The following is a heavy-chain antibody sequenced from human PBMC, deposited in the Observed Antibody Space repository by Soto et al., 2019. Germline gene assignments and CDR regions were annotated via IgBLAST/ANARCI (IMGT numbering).Heavy chain of an antibody. CDR2: IYPGDSDT. V-gene: IGHV5-51*01. Sequence: AESLEISCNGSGYSFTSYWIGWVRQMPGKGLEWMGIIYPGDSDTRYSPSFQGQVTISADKSISTAYLQWSSLKASDTAMYYCARPPGGSSSGFDYWGQGTLVTVSS. D-gene: IGHD6-6*01. CDR3: ARPPGGSSSGFDY. J-gene: IGHJ4*02. CDR1: GYSFTSYW.